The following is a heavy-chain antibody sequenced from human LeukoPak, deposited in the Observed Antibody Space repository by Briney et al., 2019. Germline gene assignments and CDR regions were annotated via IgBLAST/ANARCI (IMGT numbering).Heavy chain of an antibody. CDR3: ARVSVRWSGNEYSRYHFDY. CDR1: GYTFTGYY. V-gene: IGHV1-2*02. CDR2: INPNSGGT. D-gene: IGHD6-6*01. J-gene: IGHJ4*02. Sequence: ASVKVSCKASGYTFTGYYMHWVRQAPGQGLEWMGGINPNSGGTNYAQKFQGRVTMTRDTSISTAYMELSRLRSDDTAVYYCARVSVRWSGNEYSRYHFDYWGQGTLVTVSS.